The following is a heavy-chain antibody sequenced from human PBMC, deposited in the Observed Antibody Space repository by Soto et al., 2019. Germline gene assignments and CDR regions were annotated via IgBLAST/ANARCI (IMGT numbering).Heavy chain of an antibody. J-gene: IGHJ4*02. D-gene: IGHD2-21*02. CDR2: IWYDGSNK. CDR1: GFTFSSYG. V-gene: IGHV3-33*01. CDR3: ASDGAYCGGDCYLSLDY. Sequence: GGSLRLSCAASGFTFSSYGMHWVRQAPGKGLEWVAVIWYDGSNKYYADSVKGRFTISRDNSKNTLYLQMNSLRAEDTAVYYCASDGAYCGGDCYLSLDYWGQGTLVTVSS.